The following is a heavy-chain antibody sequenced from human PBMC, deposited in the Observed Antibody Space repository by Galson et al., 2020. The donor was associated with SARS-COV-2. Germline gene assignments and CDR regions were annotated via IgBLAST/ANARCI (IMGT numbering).Heavy chain of an antibody. V-gene: IGHV3-30*04. CDR2: ISYDGSNK. Sequence: GGSLRLSCAASGFTFSSYAMHWVRQAPGKGLEWVAVISYDGSNKYYADSVKGRFTISRDNSKNTLYLQMNSLRAEDTAVYYCARDPITAMAGGYFDYWGQGTLVTVSS. CDR1: GFTFSSYA. J-gene: IGHJ4*02. CDR3: ARDPITAMAGGYFDY. D-gene: IGHD5-18*01.